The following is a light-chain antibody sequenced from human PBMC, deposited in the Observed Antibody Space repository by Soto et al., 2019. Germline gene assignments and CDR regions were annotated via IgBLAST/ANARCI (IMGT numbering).Light chain of an antibody. CDR1: QSVSSN. V-gene: IGKV3-15*01. J-gene: IGKJ2*01. CDR3: QHYNNWPFT. CDR2: GAS. Sequence: EIVMTQSPAPLSVSPGERATLSCRASQSVSSNLAWYQQKPGQAPSLLIYGASARATGIPARFSGSGSGTEFTLTISILQSEDFAVYYCQHYNNWPFTCGQGTKLEIK.